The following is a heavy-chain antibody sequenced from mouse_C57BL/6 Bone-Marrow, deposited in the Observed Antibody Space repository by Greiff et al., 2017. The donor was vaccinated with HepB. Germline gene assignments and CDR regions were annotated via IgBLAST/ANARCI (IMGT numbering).Heavy chain of an antibody. CDR2: IRLKSDNYAT. CDR3: TCFPDSNYGTY. J-gene: IGHJ3*01. D-gene: IGHD2-5*01. Sequence: EVKVEESGGGLVQPGGSMKLSCVSSGFTFSNYWMNWVRQSPEKGLEWVAQIRLKSDNYATHYAESVKVRFTISRDDSKSSVYLQMNNLRAEDTGIYYCTCFPDSNYGTYWGQGTLVTVSA. CDR1: GFTFSNYW. V-gene: IGHV6-3*01.